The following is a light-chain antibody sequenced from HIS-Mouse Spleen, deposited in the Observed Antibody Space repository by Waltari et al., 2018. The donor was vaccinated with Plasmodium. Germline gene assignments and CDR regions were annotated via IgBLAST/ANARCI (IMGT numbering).Light chain of an antibody. CDR3: CSYAGSYTWV. J-gene: IGLJ3*02. CDR1: SSDVGGYNY. Sequence: QSALTQPRSVSGSPGQSVTISCTGTSSDVGGYNYVSWYQQHPGKAPKLMIYDVSKRPSGVPDRFLGSNPGNTASLTISGLQAEDEADYYCCSYAGSYTWVFGGGTKLTVL. CDR2: DVS. V-gene: IGLV2-11*01.